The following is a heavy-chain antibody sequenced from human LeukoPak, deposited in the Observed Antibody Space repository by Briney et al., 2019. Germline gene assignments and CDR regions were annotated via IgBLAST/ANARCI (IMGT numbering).Heavy chain of an antibody. V-gene: IGHV1-69*13. CDR2: IIPIFGTA. CDR1: GGTFSSYA. D-gene: IGHD1-26*01. CDR3: ASQVDSGSYGFYMDV. Sequence: SVKVSCKASGGTFSSYAISWVRQAPGQGLEWMGGIIPIFGTANYAQKFQGRVTITADESTSTAYMELSSLRSEDTAVYYCASQVDSGSYGFYMDVWGKGTTDTVSS. J-gene: IGHJ6*03.